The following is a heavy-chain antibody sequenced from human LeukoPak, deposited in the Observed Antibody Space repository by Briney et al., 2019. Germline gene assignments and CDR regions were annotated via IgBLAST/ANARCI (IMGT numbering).Heavy chain of an antibody. J-gene: IGHJ5*02. D-gene: IGHD2-21*01. CDR2: TYYRSKWYF. V-gene: IGHV6-1*01. Sequence: SQTLSLTCDISGDSISSNTAAWNWIRQSPSRGLEWLGRTYYRSKWYFEYAPSVEGRITVNPDTTNNQFSLRLSSVTPEDTAMYYCARVNVENWFDPWGQGTLVTVSS. CDR1: GDSISSNTAA. CDR3: ARVNVENWFDP.